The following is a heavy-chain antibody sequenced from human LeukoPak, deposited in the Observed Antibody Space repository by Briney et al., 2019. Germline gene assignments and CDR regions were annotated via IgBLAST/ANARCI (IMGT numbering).Heavy chain of an antibody. Sequence: ASVKVSCKASGYTFTSYGISWVRQAPGQGLEWMGWISAYNGNTNYAQKLQGRVTMTTDTSTSTAYMELRSLRSDDTAVYYCARDRRCWYYDSSGYPNYDAFDIWGQGTMVTVSS. CDR1: GYTFTSYG. V-gene: IGHV1-18*01. D-gene: IGHD3-22*01. J-gene: IGHJ3*02. CDR3: ARDRRCWYYDSSGYPNYDAFDI. CDR2: ISAYNGNT.